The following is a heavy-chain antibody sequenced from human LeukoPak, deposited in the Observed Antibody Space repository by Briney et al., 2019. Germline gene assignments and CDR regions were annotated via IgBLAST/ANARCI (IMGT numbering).Heavy chain of an antibody. CDR1: GYTFTSYG. Sequence: ASVKVSCKASGYTFTSYGISWVRQAPGQGLEWMGWISAYNGNTNYAQKLQGRVTMTTDTSASTAYMELRSLRSDDTAVYYCARDEAARRSFDYWGQGTLVTVSS. J-gene: IGHJ4*02. CDR2: ISAYNGNT. V-gene: IGHV1-18*01. D-gene: IGHD6-6*01. CDR3: ARDEAARRSFDY.